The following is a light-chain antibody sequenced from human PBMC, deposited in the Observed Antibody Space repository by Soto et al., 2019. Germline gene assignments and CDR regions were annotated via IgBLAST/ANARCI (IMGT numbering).Light chain of an antibody. J-gene: IGKJ4*01. CDR3: QQYYSTPLT. CDR2: WAS. CDR1: QSILYSSNNKDY. V-gene: IGKV4-1*01. Sequence: DIVMTQSPDSLAVVLGERASINCKSSQSILYSSNNKDYLAWYQQKPGQPLKLLIYWASTRESGVPDRFSGSGSGTDFTLTISSLQAEDVAVYYCQQYYSTPLTFGGGTKVEIK.